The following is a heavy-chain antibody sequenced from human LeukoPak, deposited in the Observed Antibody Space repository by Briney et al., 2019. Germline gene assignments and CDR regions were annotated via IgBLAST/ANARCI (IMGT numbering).Heavy chain of an antibody. D-gene: IGHD1-26*01. CDR3: AKDPAEVGAAGGEGVDY. J-gene: IGHJ4*02. CDR2: IRYDGSNK. V-gene: IGHV3-30*02. CDR1: GFTFSSYG. Sequence: PGGSLRLSCAASGFTFSSYGMHWVRQAPGKGLEWVAFIRYDGSNKYYADSVKGRFTISRDNSKNTLYLQMNSLRAEDTAVYYCAKDPAEVGAAGGEGVDYWGQGTLVTVSS.